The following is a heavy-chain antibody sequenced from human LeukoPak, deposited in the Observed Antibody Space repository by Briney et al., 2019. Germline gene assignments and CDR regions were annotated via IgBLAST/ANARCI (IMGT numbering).Heavy chain of an antibody. D-gene: IGHD5-18*01. CDR2: INPSVGST. V-gene: IGHV1-46*01. CDR3: ARGGVDTAMVPLYYFDY. CDR1: GYTFTSYY. J-gene: IGHJ4*02. Sequence: ASVKVSCKASGYTFTSYYMHWVRQAPGQGLEWMGIINPSVGSTSYAQKFQGRVTMTRDTSTSTVYMELSSLRSEDTAVYYCARGGVDTAMVPLYYFDYWGQGTLVTVSS.